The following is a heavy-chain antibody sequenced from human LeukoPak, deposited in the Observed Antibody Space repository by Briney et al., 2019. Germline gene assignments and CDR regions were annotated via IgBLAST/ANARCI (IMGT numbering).Heavy chain of an antibody. Sequence: GSLRLSCAASGFTFSNAWMSWVRQAPGKGLEWVGRIKSKTDGGTTDYAATVKGRFTISRDDSKNTLYLQMNSLKTEDTAVYYCTTDIAVAGTGDAFDIWGQGTMVTVSS. V-gene: IGHV3-15*01. CDR1: GFTFSNAW. CDR2: IKSKTDGGTT. D-gene: IGHD6-19*01. CDR3: TTDIAVAGTGDAFDI. J-gene: IGHJ3*02.